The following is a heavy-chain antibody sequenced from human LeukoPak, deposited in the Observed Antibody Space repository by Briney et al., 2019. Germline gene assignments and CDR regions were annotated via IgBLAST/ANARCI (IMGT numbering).Heavy chain of an antibody. CDR3: ARAVDRAKTLDS. CDR2: INSDGSST. V-gene: IGHV3-74*01. J-gene: IGHJ4*02. D-gene: IGHD3-10*01. CDR1: GFTFSSYG. Sequence: PGRSLRLSCAASGFTFSSYGMHWVRQAPGKGRVWVSRINSDGSSTIYADSVKGRFTISRDNAENTLYLQMNSLRAEDTAVYCCARAVDRAKTLDSWGQGTLVTVSS.